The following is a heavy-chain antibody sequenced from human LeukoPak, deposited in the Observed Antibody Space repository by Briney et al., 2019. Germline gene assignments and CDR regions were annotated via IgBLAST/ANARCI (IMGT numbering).Heavy chain of an antibody. Sequence: SVKVSCKASGGTFSSYAISWVRQAPGQGLEWMGGINPIFGTANYAQKFQGRVTITADESTSTAYMELSSLRSEDTAVYYCAGAITMVRGVKSYYYYYMDVWGKGTTVTVSS. D-gene: IGHD3-10*01. CDR3: AGAITMVRGVKSYYYYYMDV. CDR1: GGTFSSYA. V-gene: IGHV1-69*01. J-gene: IGHJ6*03. CDR2: INPIFGTA.